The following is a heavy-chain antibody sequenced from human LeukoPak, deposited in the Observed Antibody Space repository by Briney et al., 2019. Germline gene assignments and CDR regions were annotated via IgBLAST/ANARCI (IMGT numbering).Heavy chain of an antibody. V-gene: IGHV3-66*01. Sequence: PGGSLRLSCAASGFTVSSNYMSWVRQAPGKGLEWVSVIYSGGSTYYADSVKGRFTISRDNSKNTLYLQMNSLRAEDTAVYYCARSIRGVIINWFDPWGQGTLVTVSS. CDR1: GFTVSSNY. CDR2: IYSGGST. D-gene: IGHD3-10*01. CDR3: ARSIRGVIINWFDP. J-gene: IGHJ5*02.